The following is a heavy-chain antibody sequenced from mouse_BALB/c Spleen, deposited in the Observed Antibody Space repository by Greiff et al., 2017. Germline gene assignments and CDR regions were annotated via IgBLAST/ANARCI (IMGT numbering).Heavy chain of an antibody. CDR1: GYSFTGYF. CDR3: ATYYGNYGFAY. Sequence: VQLQQSGPELVKPGASVKISCKASGYSFTGYFMNWVMQSHGKSLEWIGRINPYNGDTFYNQKFKGKATLTVDKSSSTAHMELRSLASEDSAVYYCATYYGNYGFAYWGQGTLVTVSA. D-gene: IGHD2-10*01. V-gene: IGHV1-20*02. CDR2: INPYNGDT. J-gene: IGHJ3*01.